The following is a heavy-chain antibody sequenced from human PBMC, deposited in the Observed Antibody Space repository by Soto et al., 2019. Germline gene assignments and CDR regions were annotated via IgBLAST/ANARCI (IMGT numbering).Heavy chain of an antibody. Sequence: ASVKVSCKASGYTFTSYAMHWVRQAPGQRLEWLGWINAVNRNTKYSQKFQGRVTITRDTSASTAYMELSSLRSEDTAVYYCARDGITLIGAPYYYGSGSWGPLVPGVARSTPWGQGTLVTVSS. CDR3: ARDGITLIGAPYYYGSGSWGPLVPGVARSTP. J-gene: IGHJ5*02. CDR1: GYTFTSYA. V-gene: IGHV1-3*01. CDR2: INAVNRNT. D-gene: IGHD3-10*01.